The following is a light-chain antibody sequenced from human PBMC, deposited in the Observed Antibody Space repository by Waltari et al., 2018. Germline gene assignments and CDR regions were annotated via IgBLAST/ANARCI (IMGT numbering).Light chain of an antibody. CDR2: DVT. V-gene: IGLV2-11*01. Sequence: QSALTQPRPVSGSPGQSVTISCTGTSSDVGGSDHVSWYQHHPGKAPKLMICDVTKRPAGVPDRFSGSKSGNTASLTISGLQAEDEADYYCCSYAGSYTHVVFGGGTKLTVL. CDR1: SSDVGGSDH. J-gene: IGLJ2*01. CDR3: CSYAGSYTHVV.